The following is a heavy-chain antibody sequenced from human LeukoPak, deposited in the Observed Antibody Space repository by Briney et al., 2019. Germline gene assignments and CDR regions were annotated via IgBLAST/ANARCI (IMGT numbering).Heavy chain of an antibody. V-gene: IGHV4-59*01. CDR3: ARGLNSSGYYYVSFFFDY. Sequence: SETLSLTCTVSGGSISSYYWSWIRQPPGKGLEWIGYIYYSGSTNSNPSLKSRVTISVDTSKNQFSLKLSSVTAADTAVYYCARGLNSSGYYYVSFFFDYWGQGTLVTVSS. D-gene: IGHD3-22*01. CDR2: IYYSGST. J-gene: IGHJ4*02. CDR1: GGSISSYY.